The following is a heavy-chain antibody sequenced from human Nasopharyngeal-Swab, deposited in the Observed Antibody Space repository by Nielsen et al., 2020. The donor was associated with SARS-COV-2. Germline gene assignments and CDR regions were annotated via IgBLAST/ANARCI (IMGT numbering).Heavy chain of an antibody. D-gene: IGHD1-26*01. J-gene: IGHJ5*02. V-gene: IGHV2-5*02. CDR2: IYWDDDK. Sequence: SGPMLVKPTQTLTLTCTFSGFSLSTSGVGVGWIRQPPGKALEWLALIYWDDDKRYSPSLKSRLTITKDTSKNQVVLTMTNMDPVDTATYYCAHRLVGATNNWFDPWGQGTLVTVSS. CDR1: GFSLSTSGVG. CDR3: AHRLVGATNNWFDP.